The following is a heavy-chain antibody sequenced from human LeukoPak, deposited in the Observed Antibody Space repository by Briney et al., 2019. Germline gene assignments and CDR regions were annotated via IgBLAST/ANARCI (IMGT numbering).Heavy chain of an antibody. CDR1: GGSISRSNW. Sequence: SETLSLTCAVSGGSISRSNWWSGVRRPPGKGREWIGEIYHSGNTNYNPSLKSRVTISMDKSKNHFSLKLSSVTAADTAVYYCARQDYYDTGTWYFDLWGSGTLVTVSS. J-gene: IGHJ2*01. CDR2: IYHSGNT. D-gene: IGHD3-22*01. CDR3: ARQDYYDTGTWYFDL. V-gene: IGHV4-4*02.